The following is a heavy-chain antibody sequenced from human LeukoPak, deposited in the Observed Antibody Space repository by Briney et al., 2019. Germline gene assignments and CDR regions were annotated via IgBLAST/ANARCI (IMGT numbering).Heavy chain of an antibody. Sequence: GASVKVSCNASGGTFSSYAISWVRQAPGQGLEGMGGIIPIFGTANYAQKFQGRVTITADKSTSTAYMELGSLRSEDTAVYYCARDYSSGWALYYFDYWGQGTLVTVSS. CDR3: ARDYSSGWALYYFDY. J-gene: IGHJ4*02. D-gene: IGHD6-19*01. CDR1: GGTFSSYA. CDR2: IIPIFGTA. V-gene: IGHV1-69*06.